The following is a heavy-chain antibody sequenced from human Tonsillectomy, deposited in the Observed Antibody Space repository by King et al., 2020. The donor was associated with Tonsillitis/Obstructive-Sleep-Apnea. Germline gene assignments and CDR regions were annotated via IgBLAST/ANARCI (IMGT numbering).Heavy chain of an antibody. D-gene: IGHD3-10*01. J-gene: IGHJ6*03. CDR2: ISGDSGYI. V-gene: IGHV3-21*01. CDR3: ARPSYGSGVYYYFYMDV. CDR1: GFTFSAYG. Sequence: VKLVESGGGLVKPGGSLRLSCAASGFTFSAYGMTWVRRAPGKGLEWVSSISGDSGYIYYADSVRGRFTISRDNAKNSLYLQMNSLRAEDTAVYYCARPSYGSGVYYYFYMDVWGKGTTVTVSS.